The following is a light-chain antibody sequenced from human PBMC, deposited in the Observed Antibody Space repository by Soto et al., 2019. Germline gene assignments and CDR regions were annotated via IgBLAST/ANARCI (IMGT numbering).Light chain of an antibody. CDR2: GAS. Sequence: EIVLTQSPGTLSLSPGERATLSCRASQSVNSNYFAWYQQKPGQATRLLFSGASSRATGIPDRFSGSGSGTVFTLTISSVEPEDFALYYCQQHESSPRTFGQGTKVDIK. V-gene: IGKV3-20*01. CDR3: QQHESSPRT. J-gene: IGKJ1*01. CDR1: QSVNSNY.